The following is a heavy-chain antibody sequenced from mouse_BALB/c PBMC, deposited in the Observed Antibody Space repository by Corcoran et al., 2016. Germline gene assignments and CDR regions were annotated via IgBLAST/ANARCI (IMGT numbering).Heavy chain of an antibody. CDR2: INPYNDGT. V-gene: IGHV1S136*01. J-gene: IGHJ2*01. D-gene: IGHD2-4*01. CDR3: ARKGATMITTYYFDY. CDR1: GYTFTSYV. Sequence: EVQLQQSGPELVKPGASVKMSCKASGYTFTSYVMHWVKQKPGQGLEWIGYINPYNDGTKYNEKFKGKATLTSDKSSSTAYMELSSLTSEDSAVYDCARKGATMITTYYFDYWGQGTTLTVSS.